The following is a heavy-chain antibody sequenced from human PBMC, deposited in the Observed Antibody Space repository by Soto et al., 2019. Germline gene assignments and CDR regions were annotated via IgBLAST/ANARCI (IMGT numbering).Heavy chain of an antibody. J-gene: IGHJ4*02. V-gene: IGHV3-23*01. Sequence: EVQLLESGGGLVQPGGSLRLSCAASGFTFSSYAMSWVRQAPGKGLEWVSAISGSGGSTYYADSVKGRFTISRDNSKNTLYLQMNSLRAEHTAVYYCAKDLGTYYDFWSGYYTIGYWGQGTLVTVSS. CDR1: GFTFSSYA. CDR2: ISGSGGST. D-gene: IGHD3-3*01. CDR3: AKDLGTYYDFWSGYYTIGY.